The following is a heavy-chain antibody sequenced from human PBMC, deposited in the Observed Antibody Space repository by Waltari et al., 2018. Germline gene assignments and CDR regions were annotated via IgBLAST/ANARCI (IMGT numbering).Heavy chain of an antibody. Sequence: EVQLVESGGGLVQPGGSLRLSCAASGFTFSNYPVSWVRQPPGKGLEWVSASGGSGGTTYFADSVKGRFTISRDNSKDTLYLQMNSLRAEDTAVYYCAKLPTTGSFLDYWGQGTLVTVSS. D-gene: IGHD1-26*01. CDR3: AKLPTTGSFLDY. J-gene: IGHJ4*02. CDR2: SGGSGGTT. CDR1: GFTFSNYP. V-gene: IGHV3-23*04.